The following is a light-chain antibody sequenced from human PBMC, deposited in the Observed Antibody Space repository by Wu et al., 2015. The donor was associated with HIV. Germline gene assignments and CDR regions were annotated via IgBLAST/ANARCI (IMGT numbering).Light chain of an antibody. J-gene: IGKJ2*01. Sequence: EIVLTQSPATLSLSPGERATLSCRAGQSVSSYLAWYQQKPGQAPRLLIYGASSRATGIPDRFSGSGSGTDFTLTISRLEPEDFAVYYCQQYGSSPRYTFGQGTKLEIK. CDR1: QSVSSY. CDR3: QQYGSSPRYT. V-gene: IGKV3-20*01. CDR2: GAS.